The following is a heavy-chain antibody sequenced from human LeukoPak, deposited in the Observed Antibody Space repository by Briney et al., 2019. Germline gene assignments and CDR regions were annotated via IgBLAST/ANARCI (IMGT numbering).Heavy chain of an antibody. CDR2: ISSNGGST. J-gene: IGHJ6*02. D-gene: IGHD1-1*01. V-gene: IGHV3-64*01. CDR3: ARRMILDHYYYYGMDV. CDR1: GFTFSSYA. Sequence: PGGSLRLSCAASGFTFSSYAMHWVRQAPGKGLEYVSAISSNGGSTYYANSVKGRFTISRDNSKNTLYLQMGSLRAEDMAVYYCARRMILDHYYYYGMDVWGQGTTVTVSS.